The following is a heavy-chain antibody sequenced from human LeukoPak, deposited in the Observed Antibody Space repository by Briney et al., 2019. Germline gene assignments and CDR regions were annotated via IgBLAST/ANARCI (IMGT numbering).Heavy chain of an antibody. Sequence: KPSETLSLTCAVYGGSFSGYYWSWIRQPPGKGLEWIGYIYYSGSTNYNPSLKSRVTISVDTSKNQFSLKLSSVTAADTAVYYCARTPAYYYDSSGYPNDPFDYWGQGTLVTVSS. CDR2: IYYSGST. V-gene: IGHV4-59*08. D-gene: IGHD3-22*01. CDR1: GGSFSGYY. J-gene: IGHJ4*02. CDR3: ARTPAYYYDSSGYPNDPFDY.